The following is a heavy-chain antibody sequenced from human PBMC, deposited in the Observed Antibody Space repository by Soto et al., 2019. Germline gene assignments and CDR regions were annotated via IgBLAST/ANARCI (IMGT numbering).Heavy chain of an antibody. CDR2: ISTSGSTI. D-gene: IGHD5-18*01. Sequence: SLRLSCAASGFTFSSYSMNWVRQAPGKGLEWVSYISTSGSTIYYADSVEGRFTISRDNAKNSLYLQMNSLRDEDTAVYYCARARGYSYGYVDYWGQGTLVTVSS. CDR3: ARARGYSYGYVDY. V-gene: IGHV3-48*02. J-gene: IGHJ4*02. CDR1: GFTFSSYS.